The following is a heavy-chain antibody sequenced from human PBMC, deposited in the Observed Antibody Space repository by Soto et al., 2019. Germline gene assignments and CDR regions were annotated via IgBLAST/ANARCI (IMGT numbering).Heavy chain of an antibody. CDR2: FYSGST. V-gene: IGHV4-39*01. CDR3: ATTRGIAVGGSFDH. Sequence: PSETLSLTCTVSGGSINRRTSYCAWIRQSPGKGPERMATFYSGSTYYNPSLKSRLTMSVDTSTNQFSLRLRSVAAPDTAVYYCATTRGIAVGGSFDHWGQGTLVTVSS. J-gene: IGHJ5*02. CDR1: GGSINRRTSY. D-gene: IGHD6-19*01.